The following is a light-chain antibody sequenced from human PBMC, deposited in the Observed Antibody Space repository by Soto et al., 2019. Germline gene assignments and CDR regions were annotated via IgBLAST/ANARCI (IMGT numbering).Light chain of an antibody. CDR3: QQYNNWPPVT. CDR2: GAS. V-gene: IGKV3-20*01. Sequence: ESVLTQSPGTLSLSPGERATLSCRASQSVSSNYLAWYQQKPGQAPRLLIYGASTRATGIPDRFSGSGSGTDFTLTISRLEPEDSAVYFCQQYNNWPPVTFGPGTKVDIK. J-gene: IGKJ3*01. CDR1: QSVSSNY.